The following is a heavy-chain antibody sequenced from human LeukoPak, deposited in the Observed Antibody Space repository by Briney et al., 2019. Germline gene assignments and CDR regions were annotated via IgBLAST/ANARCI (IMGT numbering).Heavy chain of an antibody. V-gene: IGHV4-59*13. CDR3: AIRPIPSMVRGVMAVSYYYYYMDV. J-gene: IGHJ6*03. CDR2: IYYSGST. D-gene: IGHD3-10*01. Sequence: KPSETLSLTCTVSGGSISSYYWSWIRQPPGKGLEWIGYIYYSGSTNYNPSLKSRVTISVDTSKNQFSLKLSSVTAADTAVYYCAIRPIPSMVRGVMAVSYYYYYMDVWGKGTTVTISS. CDR1: GGSISSYY.